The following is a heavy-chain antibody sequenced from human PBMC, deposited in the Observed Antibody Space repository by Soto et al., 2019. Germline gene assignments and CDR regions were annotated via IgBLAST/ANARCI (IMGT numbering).Heavy chain of an antibody. Sequence: SETLSLTCTVSAGSISSSNYYWGWIRQPPGKGLEWIGSIYYSGSTYYNPSLKSRVTISVDTSKNQFSLKLSSVTAADTAVYYCARHRNDWSPQGYYYYYMDVWGKGTTVTVSS. V-gene: IGHV4-39*01. D-gene: IGHD3-3*01. CDR1: AGSISSSNYY. CDR3: ARHRNDWSPQGYYYYYMDV. J-gene: IGHJ6*03. CDR2: IYYSGST.